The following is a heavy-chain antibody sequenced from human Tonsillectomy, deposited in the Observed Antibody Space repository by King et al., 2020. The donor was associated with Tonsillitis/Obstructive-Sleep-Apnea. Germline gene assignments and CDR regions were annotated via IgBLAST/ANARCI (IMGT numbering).Heavy chain of an antibody. CDR1: GFTFSDYY. V-gene: IGHV3-11*05. CDR2: ISSSSSYT. Sequence: VQLVESGGGLVKPGGSLRLSCAASGFTFSDYYMSWIRQAPGKGVEWVSYISSSSSYTNYADSVKGRFTIARDNAKNSLYLQMNSLRAEDTAVYYCARESRDFDPWYYYYYYMDVWGKGTTVTVSS. J-gene: IGHJ6*03. CDR3: ARESRDFDPWYYYYYYMDV. D-gene: IGHD3-9*01.